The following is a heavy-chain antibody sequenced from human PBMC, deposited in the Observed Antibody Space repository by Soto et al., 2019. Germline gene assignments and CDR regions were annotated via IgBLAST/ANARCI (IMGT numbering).Heavy chain of an antibody. D-gene: IGHD1-1*01. V-gene: IGHV3-23*01. Sequence: EVHLLESGGGLVQPGGSLRLSCAASGFTFSDYSMSWVRPTPERGLEWVSTLTRGGTSYYADSVQGRFTVSRDNSKNTVSLQMHSLRAEDTALYYCTKRATTVPTPGNYFDSWGQGTLVTVSS. CDR1: GFTFSDYS. CDR2: LTRGGTS. CDR3: TKRATTVPTPGNYFDS. J-gene: IGHJ4*02.